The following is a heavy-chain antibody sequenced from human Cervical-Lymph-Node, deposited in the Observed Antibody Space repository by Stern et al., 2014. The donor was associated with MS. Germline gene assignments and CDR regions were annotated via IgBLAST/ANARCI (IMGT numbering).Heavy chain of an antibody. CDR1: GFTFSRYS. V-gene: IGHV3-21*01. D-gene: IGHD2-15*01. J-gene: IGHJ4*02. CDR3: AKYCSDSICNGFDH. CDR2: ISSTATYI. Sequence: EVQLVESGGGLVKPGGSLRLSCAASGFTFSRYSMNWVHQAPGKGLEWVSSISSTATYIYYSDSVRGRFTISRDNAKTALFLQMNSLRVEDTAVYYCAKYCSDSICNGFDHWGQGALVTVSS.